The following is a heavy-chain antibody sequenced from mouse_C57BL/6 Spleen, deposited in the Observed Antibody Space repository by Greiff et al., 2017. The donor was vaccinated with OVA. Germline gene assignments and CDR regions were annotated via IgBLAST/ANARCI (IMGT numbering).Heavy chain of an antibody. J-gene: IGHJ1*03. V-gene: IGHV1-85*01. Sequence: VQLQQSGPELVKPGASVKLSCKASGYTFTSYDINWVKQRPGQGLECIGWIYPRDGSTKYNEKFKGKATLTVDTSSSTAYMELHSLTSEDSAVYFCAKGSSYWYIDVWGTGTTVTVSS. CDR3: AKGSSYWYIDV. CDR1: GYTFTSYD. CDR2: IYPRDGST. D-gene: IGHD1-1*01.